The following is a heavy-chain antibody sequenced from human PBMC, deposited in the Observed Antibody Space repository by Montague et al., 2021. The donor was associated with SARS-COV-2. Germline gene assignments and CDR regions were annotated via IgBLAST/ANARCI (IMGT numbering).Heavy chain of an antibody. D-gene: IGHD5-12*01. V-gene: IGHV4-39*01. CDR1: GGSISSSSYY. Sequence: SETLSLTCTVSGGSISSSSYYWGWIRQPPGKRLEWIGSIYYSGXTXYXXXXKXRVTISVDTSKNQFSLKLRSVTAADTAVYYCARHERQWLRLYPYYFDYWGQGTLVTVSS. CDR2: IYYSGXT. CDR3: ARHERQWLRLYPYYFDY. J-gene: IGHJ4*02.